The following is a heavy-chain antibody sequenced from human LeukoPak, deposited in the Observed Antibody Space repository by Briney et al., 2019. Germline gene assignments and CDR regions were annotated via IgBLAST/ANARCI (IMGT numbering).Heavy chain of an antibody. J-gene: IGHJ4*02. CDR1: GFTFSSYS. V-gene: IGHV3-21*01. CDR2: ISSSSSYI. CDR3: ARVIAAAGIDY. Sequence: GESLRLSCAASGFTFSSYSMNWVRQAPGKGLEWVSSISSSSSYIYYADSVKGRFTISRDNAKNSLYLQMNSLRAEDTAVYYCARVIAAAGIDYWGQGTLITVSS. D-gene: IGHD6-13*01.